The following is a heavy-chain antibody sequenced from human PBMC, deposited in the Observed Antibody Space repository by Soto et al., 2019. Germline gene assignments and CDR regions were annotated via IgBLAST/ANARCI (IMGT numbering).Heavy chain of an antibody. CDR1: GFAFSSYE. Sequence: GGSLRLSCAASGFAFSSYEMNWVRQAPGKGLEWVSYISTSGSTIYYADSVKGRFTISRDNAKNSLYLQVNSLRAEDTAVYYCARETGGAPNYWGQGTLVTVSS. CDR3: ARETGGAPNY. J-gene: IGHJ4*02. V-gene: IGHV3-48*03. CDR2: ISTSGSTI. D-gene: IGHD1-26*01.